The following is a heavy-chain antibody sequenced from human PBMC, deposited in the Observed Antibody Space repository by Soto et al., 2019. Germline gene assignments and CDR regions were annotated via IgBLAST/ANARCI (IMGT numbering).Heavy chain of an antibody. J-gene: IGHJ4*02. D-gene: IGHD6-13*01. V-gene: IGHV3-21*01. Sequence: EVQLLESGGGLVQPGGSLRLSCAASGFTFSSYAMSWVRQAPGKGLEWVSSISSSSGYIYYADSVKGRFTISRDNAKNSLYLQMNSLRAEDTAVYYCAREEQGRYSSSWYDYWGQGTLVTVSS. CDR1: GFTFSSYA. CDR2: ISSSSGYI. CDR3: AREEQGRYSSSWYDY.